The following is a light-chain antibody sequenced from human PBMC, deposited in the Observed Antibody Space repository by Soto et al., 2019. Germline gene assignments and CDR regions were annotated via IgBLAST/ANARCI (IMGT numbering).Light chain of an antibody. CDR2: DAS. J-gene: IGKJ1*01. V-gene: IGKV1-5*01. CDR1: QSIGVW. CDR3: QQYDVDSGT. Sequence: DIQMTQSPSTLSSFVGDRVTVTCRASQSIGVWLAWYQQKPGKAPKLLIYDASNLQTGVPSRFSGSGSGTEFTLTISSLQPDDFATYYCQQYDVDSGTFGQGTKVDI.